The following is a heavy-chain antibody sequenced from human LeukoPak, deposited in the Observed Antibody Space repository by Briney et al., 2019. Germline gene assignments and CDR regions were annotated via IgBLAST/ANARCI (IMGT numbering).Heavy chain of an antibody. CDR2: ISYSGTT. Sequence: PSETLSLTCSVSGGSISSYYWSWIRQPPGKGLEWIGYISYSGTTNHNPSLKSRVTISVDTSKNQFSLKLSSVTAADTAVYYCARDRGWLQFDYWGQGTLVTVSS. V-gene: IGHV4-59*01. D-gene: IGHD5-24*01. CDR1: GGSISSYY. CDR3: ARDRGWLQFDY. J-gene: IGHJ4*02.